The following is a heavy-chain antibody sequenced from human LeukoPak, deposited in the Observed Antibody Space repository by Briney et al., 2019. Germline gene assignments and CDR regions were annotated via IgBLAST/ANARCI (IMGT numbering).Heavy chain of an antibody. J-gene: IGHJ4*02. CDR1: GTSINTYS. CDR3: ARGDQEFDY. Sequence: SQTLSLACTVSGTSINTYSWSWIRQTPGKGLGWIGYVYTSGDYNSGINTYNPSLESPVTITVDTSKNQFALRLTSLTAADTAVYYCARGDQEFDYWGQGTRVTVSS. CDR2: VYTSGDYNSGIN. V-gene: IGHV4-59*13.